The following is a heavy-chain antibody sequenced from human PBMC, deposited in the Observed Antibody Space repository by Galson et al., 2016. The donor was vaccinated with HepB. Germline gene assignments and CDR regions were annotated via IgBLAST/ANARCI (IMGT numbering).Heavy chain of an antibody. CDR3: ARAPGGVSLFWSEWFDS. CDR1: GGSMSSRYW. J-gene: IGHJ5*01. Sequence: SETLSLTCVVSGGSMSSRYWWSWVRQSPGKGLEWIGEIYHSGETKYNPSLRGRVPISIDKSKNEFSLKVCSVTAADTAMYYCARAPGGVSLFWSEWFDSWGQGTLVTVSS. D-gene: IGHD3-9*01. CDR2: IYHSGET. V-gene: IGHV4/OR15-8*02.